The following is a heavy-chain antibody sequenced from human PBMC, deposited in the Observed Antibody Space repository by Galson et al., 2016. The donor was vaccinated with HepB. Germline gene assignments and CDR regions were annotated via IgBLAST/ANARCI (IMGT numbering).Heavy chain of an antibody. D-gene: IGHD3-3*01. V-gene: IGHV4-31*03. J-gene: IGHJ5*02. CDR3: ARDRYGWNGYGGFDP. CDR1: GGSINSGGYY. Sequence: TLSLTCTVSGGSINSGGYYWSWIRQQPGKGLEYIGYIFYSGTTYYNPSLKSRVTISVDTSKKQFSLKLRSVTAADTAVYFCARDRYGWNGYGGFDPWGQGTLVTVSS. CDR2: IFYSGTT.